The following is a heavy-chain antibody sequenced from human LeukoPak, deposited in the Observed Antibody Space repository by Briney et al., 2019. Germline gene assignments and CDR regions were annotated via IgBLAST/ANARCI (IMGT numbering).Heavy chain of an antibody. CDR2: INPNSGGT. J-gene: IGHJ3*02. V-gene: IGHV1-2*02. CDR3: ARGSYYDSRSGTFDI. CDR1: GYTFTGYY. Sequence: ASVKVSCKASGYTFTGYYMHWVRQAPGQGLEWMGWINPNSGGTNYAQKFQGRVTMTRDTSISTAYMELSRLRSDDTAVYYCARGSYYDSRSGTFDIWGQGTMVTVSS. D-gene: IGHD3-22*01.